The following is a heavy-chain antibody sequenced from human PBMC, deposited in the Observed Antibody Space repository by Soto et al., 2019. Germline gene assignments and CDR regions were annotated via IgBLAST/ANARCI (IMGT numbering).Heavy chain of an antibody. Sequence: QVQLVESGGGVVQPGRSLRLSCAASGFTFSSYAMHWVRQAPGKGLEWVAVISYDGSNKYYADSLKGRFTISSDNSKNTLYLQMNSLRAEDTAVYYCARDRVYSSSWVDYWGQGTLVTVSS. CDR2: ISYDGSNK. J-gene: IGHJ4*02. V-gene: IGHV3-30-3*01. D-gene: IGHD6-13*01. CDR3: ARDRVYSSSWVDY. CDR1: GFTFSSYA.